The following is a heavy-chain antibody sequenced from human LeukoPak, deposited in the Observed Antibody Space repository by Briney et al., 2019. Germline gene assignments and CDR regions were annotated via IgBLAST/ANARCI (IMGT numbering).Heavy chain of an antibody. CDR2: IKQDGSEK. CDR1: GFTFSSYW. D-gene: IGHD6-13*01. J-gene: IGHJ4*02. V-gene: IGHV3-7*03. CDR3: AKERRIAAEDYFDY. Sequence: GGSLRLSCAASGFTFSSYWMSWVRQAPGKGLEWVANIKQDGSEKYYVDSVKGRFTISRDNAKNSLYLQMNSLRAEDTAVYYCAKERRIAAEDYFDYWGQGTLVTVSS.